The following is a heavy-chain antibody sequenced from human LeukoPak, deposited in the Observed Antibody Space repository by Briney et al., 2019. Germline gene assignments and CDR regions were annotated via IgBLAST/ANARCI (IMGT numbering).Heavy chain of an antibody. CDR1: GFIFSVYS. D-gene: IGHD2-15*01. CDR2: ISGGSNYI. J-gene: IGHJ5*01. V-gene: IGHV3-21*01. CDR3: VRDHLLIDDKSNWFDS. Sequence: GGSLRLSCAASGFIFSVYSMNWVRQAPGKELEWVSSISGGSNYIYYADSLKGRFTISRDNAKNSLYLHMNSLRAEDTAVYYCVRDHLLIDDKSNWFDSWGQGTLVTVSS.